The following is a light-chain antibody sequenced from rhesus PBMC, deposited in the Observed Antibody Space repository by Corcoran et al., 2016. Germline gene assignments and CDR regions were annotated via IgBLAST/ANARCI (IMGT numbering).Light chain of an antibody. V-gene: IGKV1-22*01. CDR1: QSISSW. CDR2: KAS. CDR3: LQYSSSPFT. J-gene: IGKJ3*01. Sequence: DIQMTQSPSSLSASVGDTVTITCRASQSISSWLDWYQQKPGKTPKVLIYKASSLQSGVPSRFSGSGSGTEFTLTISSLQPEDFATYYCLQYSSSPFTFGPGTKLDIK.